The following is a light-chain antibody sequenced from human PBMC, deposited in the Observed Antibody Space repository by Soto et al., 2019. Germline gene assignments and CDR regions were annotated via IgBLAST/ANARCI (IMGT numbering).Light chain of an antibody. CDR2: GAS. Sequence: EIVVTQSPATLSVSPGERATLSCRASQDVGSKLAWYQQKPGQAPRLLIYGASTRATGIPARFSGSGSGTEFTLTISSLQSEDFAVYYCQQYNNWPYTFGQGTKVDIK. CDR3: QQYNNWPYT. CDR1: QDVGSK. V-gene: IGKV3-15*01. J-gene: IGKJ2*01.